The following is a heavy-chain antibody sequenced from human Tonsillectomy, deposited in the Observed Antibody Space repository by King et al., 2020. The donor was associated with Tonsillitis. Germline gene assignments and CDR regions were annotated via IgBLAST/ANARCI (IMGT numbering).Heavy chain of an antibody. CDR2: IYSGGST. Sequence: VQLVESGGGLVQPGGSLRLSCAASGISVSSNYISWVRQAPGKGLEWVSVIYSGGSTYYADSVKGRFTISRDSSKNTLYLQMKSLRAEDTAVYYCAREDYASSGYYQDSYNYYGMDVWGQGTTVTVSS. J-gene: IGHJ6*02. D-gene: IGHD3-22*01. CDR3: AREDYASSGYYQDSYNYYGMDV. CDR1: GISVSSNY. V-gene: IGHV3-66*01.